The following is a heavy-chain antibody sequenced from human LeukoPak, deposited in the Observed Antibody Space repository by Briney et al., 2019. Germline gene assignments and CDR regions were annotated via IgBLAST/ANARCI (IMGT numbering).Heavy chain of an antibody. CDR1: GFTFSSYG. V-gene: IGHV3-30*02. Sequence: PGGSLRLSCAAPGFTFSSYGMHWVRQAPGKGLGWVAFIRYDGSNKYYADSVKGRFTTSRDNSKNTLYLQMNSLRAEDTAVYYCAKEKDIVVVPAAQPFDPWGQGTLVTVSS. CDR2: IRYDGSNK. CDR3: AKEKDIVVVPAAQPFDP. D-gene: IGHD2-2*01. J-gene: IGHJ5*02.